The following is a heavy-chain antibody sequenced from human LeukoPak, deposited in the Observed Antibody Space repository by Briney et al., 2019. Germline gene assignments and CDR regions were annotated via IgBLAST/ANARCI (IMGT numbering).Heavy chain of an antibody. V-gene: IGHV4-39*07. CDR3: ARDPIAEADYYYGVDV. Sequence: SETLSLTCTVSGGSISSSSYYWGWIRQPPGKGLEWIGSIYYSGSTYYNPSLKSRVTISVDTSKNQFSLKLSSVTAADTAVYYCARDPIAEADYYYGVDVWGQGTTVTVSS. D-gene: IGHD6-19*01. J-gene: IGHJ6*02. CDR1: GGSISSSSYY. CDR2: IYYSGST.